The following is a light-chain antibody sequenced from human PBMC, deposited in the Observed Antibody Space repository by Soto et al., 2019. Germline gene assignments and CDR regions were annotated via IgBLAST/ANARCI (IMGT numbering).Light chain of an antibody. CDR3: QQSFQTPLT. V-gene: IGKV1-39*01. CDR1: ESISNN. CDR2: AAS. Sequence: DIQMTQSPSSLSASVGDRVTITCRASESISNNLNWYQHKPGRATNLLIYAASSLQSGVPSRFSGSGSGTDFTLTISSLQPEDFAIYYCQQSFQTPLTFGGGTKVEIK. J-gene: IGKJ4*01.